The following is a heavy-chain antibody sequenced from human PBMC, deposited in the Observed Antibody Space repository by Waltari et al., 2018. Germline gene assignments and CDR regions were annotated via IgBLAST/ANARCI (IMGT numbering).Heavy chain of an antibody. CDR3: ARDEGSSSSHHYYGMDV. CDR2: IIPILGTA. CDR1: GGTFSSYA. J-gene: IGHJ6*02. V-gene: IGHV1-69*05. Sequence: QVQLVQSGAEVKKPGSSVKVSCKASGGTFSSYAISWVRQAPGQGLEWMGGIIPILGTANDAQKFQGRVTITTDESTSTAYMELSSLRSEDTAVYYCARDEGSSSSHHYYGMDVWGQGTTVTVSS. D-gene: IGHD6-6*01.